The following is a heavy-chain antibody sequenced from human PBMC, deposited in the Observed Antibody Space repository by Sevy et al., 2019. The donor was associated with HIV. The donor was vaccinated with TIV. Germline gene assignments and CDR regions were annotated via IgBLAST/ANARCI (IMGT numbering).Heavy chain of an antibody. J-gene: IGHJ4*02. CDR2: IKEDGSEK. D-gene: IGHD2-2*02. CDR1: EFTFSGNW. Sequence: GGSLRLSCAASEFTFSGNWMSWVRQAPGKGLEWVADIKEDGSEKYYVDSVKGRFTISRDNAKKSLYLQMNNLGAEDTAVYYCARDAGYCSSTSCYRGDYFDYWGQGTLVTVSS. CDR3: ARDAGYCSSTSCYRGDYFDY. V-gene: IGHV3-7*01.